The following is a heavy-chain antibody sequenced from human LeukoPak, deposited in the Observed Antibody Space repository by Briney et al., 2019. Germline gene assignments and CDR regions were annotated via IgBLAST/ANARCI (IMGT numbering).Heavy chain of an antibody. CDR1: GFTFSSYA. CDR3: AKVSCSSTSCYLDV. J-gene: IGHJ6*03. CDR2: ISGSGGST. V-gene: IGHV3-23*01. Sequence: GGSLRLSCAASGFTFSSYAMSWVRQAPGKGLEWVSAISGSGGSTYYADSVKGRFTISRDNSKNTLYLQMNSLRAEDTAVYYCAKVSCSSTSCYLDVWGKGTTVTVSS. D-gene: IGHD2-2*01.